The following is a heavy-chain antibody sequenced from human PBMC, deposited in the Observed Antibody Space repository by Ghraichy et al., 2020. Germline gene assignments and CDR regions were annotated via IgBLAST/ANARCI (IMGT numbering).Heavy chain of an antibody. V-gene: IGHV3-53*01. Sequence: GALRLSCAASGFTVSSNYMTWVRQAPGKGLEWVSVIYTGGSTYYADSVRGRFTISRDNSKNTLYLQMNSLRAEDTAVYYCAREAEYSTSLYYFDYWGQGTLVTVSS. CDR1: GFTVSSNY. CDR3: AREAEYSTSLYYFDY. D-gene: IGHD6-6*01. CDR2: IYTGGST. J-gene: IGHJ4*02.